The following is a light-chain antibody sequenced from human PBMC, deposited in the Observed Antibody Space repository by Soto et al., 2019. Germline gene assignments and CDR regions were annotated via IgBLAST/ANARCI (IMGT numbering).Light chain of an antibody. V-gene: IGLV2-14*01. CDR1: TSDVGGYNY. J-gene: IGLJ1*01. CDR3: FSYTSSGTYV. CDR2: EVS. Sequence: QSVLTQPASVSGSPGQSITISCTGTTSDVGGYNYVSWYQQHPGKAPKLMIYEVSNRPSGVSNRFSGSKSGNTASLTISGLQAEDEAAYYCFSYTSSGTYVFGTGTKVTVL.